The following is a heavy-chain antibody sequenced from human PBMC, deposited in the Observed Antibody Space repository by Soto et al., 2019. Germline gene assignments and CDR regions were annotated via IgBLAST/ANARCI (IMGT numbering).Heavy chain of an antibody. CDR1: GGSISSGGYS. Sequence: PSETLSLTCAVSGGSISSGGYSWSWIRQPPGKGLEWIGYIYHSGSTYYNPSLKSRVTISVDTSKNQFFLKLSSVTAADTAVYYCARAAPRYCSGGSCYYGWEYWGQVTLVTVS. CDR3: ARAAPRYCSGGSCYYGWEY. V-gene: IGHV4-30-2*01. D-gene: IGHD2-15*01. CDR2: IYHSGST. J-gene: IGHJ4*02.